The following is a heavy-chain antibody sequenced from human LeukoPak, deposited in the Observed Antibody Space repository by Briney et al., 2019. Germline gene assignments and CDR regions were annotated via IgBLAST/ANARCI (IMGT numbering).Heavy chain of an antibody. CDR3: AKTALTGTEAFDV. J-gene: IGHJ3*01. Sequence: GGSLRLSCAASGFTINSYYMSWVRQAPGKGLEWVSIIYYEDSTYYADSVKGRFTISRDTSKNTLFFQMNSLRSEDTAVYYCAKTALTGTEAFDVWGQGTMVTVSS. CDR1: GFTINSYY. D-gene: IGHD1-14*01. CDR2: IYYEDST. V-gene: IGHV3-66*02.